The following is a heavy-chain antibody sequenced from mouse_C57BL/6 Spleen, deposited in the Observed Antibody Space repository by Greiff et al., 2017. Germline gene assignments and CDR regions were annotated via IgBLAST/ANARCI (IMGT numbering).Heavy chain of an antibody. J-gene: IGHJ2*01. Sequence: HVQLQQPGAELVKPGASVKLSCKASGYTFTSYWMQWVKQRPGQGLEWIGEIDPSDSYTNYNQKFKGKATLTVDTSSSTAYMQLSSLTSEDSAVYYCALYGNYVFDYWGQGTTLTVSS. CDR2: IDPSDSYT. D-gene: IGHD2-1*01. V-gene: IGHV1-50*01. CDR3: ALYGNYVFDY. CDR1: GYTFTSYW.